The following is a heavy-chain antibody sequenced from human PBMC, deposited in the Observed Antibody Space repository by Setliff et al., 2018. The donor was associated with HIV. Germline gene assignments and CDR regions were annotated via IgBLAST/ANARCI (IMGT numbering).Heavy chain of an antibody. CDR2: IYYSGST. J-gene: IGHJ4*02. CDR3: ARQDSYSYGYNYFDY. CDR1: GYSISSGYY. Sequence: ETLSLTCAVSGYSISSGYYWGWIRQPPGKGLEWIASIYYSGSTYYNPSLKSRVTISVDMSKNQFSLKLSSVTAADTAVYYCARQDSYSYGYNYFDYWGQGTLVTVSS. V-gene: IGHV4-38-2*01. D-gene: IGHD5-18*01.